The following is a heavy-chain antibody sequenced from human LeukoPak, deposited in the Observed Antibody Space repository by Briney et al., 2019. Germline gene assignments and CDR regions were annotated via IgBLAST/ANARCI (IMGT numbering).Heavy chain of an antibody. V-gene: IGHV3-23*01. J-gene: IGHJ4*02. CDR1: GFTFSSYA. Sequence: PGGSLRLSCAASGFTFSSYAMSWVRQAPGKGLEWVSAISGSGGSTYYADSVKGRFTISRDNSKNTLYLQMNSLRAEDTAVYYCAKDLIYCSSTSCYEPGGYYYVYWSQGTLVTVSS. D-gene: IGHD2-2*01. CDR3: AKDLIYCSSTSCYEPGGYYYVY. CDR2: ISGSGGST.